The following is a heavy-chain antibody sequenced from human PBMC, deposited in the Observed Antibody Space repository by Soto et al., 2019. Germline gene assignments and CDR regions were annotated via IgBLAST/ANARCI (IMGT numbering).Heavy chain of an antibody. D-gene: IGHD3-16*02. V-gene: IGHV1-58*02. CDR3: AAGGYDYIWGSYRPYYFDY. CDR1: GFTFTSSA. J-gene: IGHJ4*02. Sequence: GASETVSCNASGFTFTSSAMQWVRQARGQRLEWIGWIVVGSGNTNYAQKFQERVTITRDMSTSTAYMELSSLRSEDTAVYYCAAGGYDYIWGSYRPYYFDYWGQGTLVTVSS. CDR2: IVVGSGNT.